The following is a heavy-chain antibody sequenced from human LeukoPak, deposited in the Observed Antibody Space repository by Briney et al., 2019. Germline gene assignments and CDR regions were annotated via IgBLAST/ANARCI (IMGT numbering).Heavy chain of an antibody. D-gene: IGHD2-21*02. Sequence: SVKVSCKASGGTFSSYAISWVRQAPGQGLEWMGGIIPIFGTANYAQKFQGRGTMTEDTSTDTAYMELSSLRSEVTAVYYCATVRWLLFYYWGQGTLVTVSS. V-gene: IGHV1-69*06. CDR3: ATVRWLLFYY. CDR1: GGTFSSYA. J-gene: IGHJ4*02. CDR2: IIPIFGTA.